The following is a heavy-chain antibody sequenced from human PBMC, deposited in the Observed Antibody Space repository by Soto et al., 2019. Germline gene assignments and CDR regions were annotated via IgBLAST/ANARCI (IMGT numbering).Heavy chain of an antibody. J-gene: IGHJ6*02. CDR2: IIPIFGTA. Sequence: ASVKVSCKASGGTFSSYAISWVRQAPGQGLEWMGGIIPIFGTANYAQKFQGRVTITADESTSTAYMELSSLRSEDTAVYYCARVEAYCGGDCYKNYYYGMDVWGQGTTVTVSS. CDR3: ARVEAYCGGDCYKNYYYGMDV. V-gene: IGHV1-69*13. CDR1: GGTFSSYA. D-gene: IGHD2-21*02.